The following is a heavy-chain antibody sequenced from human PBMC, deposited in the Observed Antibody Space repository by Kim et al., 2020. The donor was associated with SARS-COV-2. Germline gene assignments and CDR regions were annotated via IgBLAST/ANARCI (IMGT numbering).Heavy chain of an antibody. CDR1: GGSISSTSYY. Sequence: SETLSLTCTVSGGSISSTSYYWGWIRQPPGKGLEWIGSAYYSGNTYYTPSLKSRLTLSVHTSENQFSLELSSVTAADTAVFYCARRTRSFFTFDYWGQGNLVTVSS. CDR2: AYYSGNT. CDR3: ARRTRSFFTFDY. V-gene: IGHV4-39*01. J-gene: IGHJ4*02. D-gene: IGHD1-26*01.